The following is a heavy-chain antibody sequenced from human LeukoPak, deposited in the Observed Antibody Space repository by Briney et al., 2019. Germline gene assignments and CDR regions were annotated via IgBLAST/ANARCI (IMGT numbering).Heavy chain of an antibody. V-gene: IGHV4-38-2*02. Sequence: PSETLSLTCPVSGYSISSGYYWGWIRQPPGKGLEWIESIHHSGGTYYNPSLKSRVTITVDTSKNQFSLKLSSVTAADTAVYYCARERGYCSGGSCNWFDPWGQGTLVTVSS. CDR1: GYSISSGYY. J-gene: IGHJ5*02. D-gene: IGHD2-15*01. CDR3: ARERGYCSGGSCNWFDP. CDR2: IHHSGGT.